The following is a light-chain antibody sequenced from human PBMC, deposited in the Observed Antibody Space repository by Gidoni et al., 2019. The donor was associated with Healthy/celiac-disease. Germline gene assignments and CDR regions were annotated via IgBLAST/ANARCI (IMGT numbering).Light chain of an antibody. Sequence: AIQLTHSPSSLSASVGDRVTLTCPASQSISSALAWYQQNPEKAPELLIYDASSLESGVPSRFSGSGSGTDFTLTISSLQPEDYATYYCLQFNNYLPFTFGPGTKVDIK. CDR1: QSISSA. V-gene: IGKV1D-13*01. CDR3: LQFNNYLPFT. CDR2: DAS. J-gene: IGKJ3*01.